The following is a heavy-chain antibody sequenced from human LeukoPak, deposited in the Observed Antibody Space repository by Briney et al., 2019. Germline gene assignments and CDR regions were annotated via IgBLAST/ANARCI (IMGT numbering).Heavy chain of an antibody. D-gene: IGHD1-26*01. V-gene: IGHV4-4*02. CDR1: GGSILTTNW. CDR2: VHLSGTS. CDR3: ARESGAFSPFGF. Sequence: PSETLSLTCAVSGGSILTTNWWSWVRQPPGKELEWIGEVHLSGTSNYNPSLKSRVSMSIDKSKNQLSLKLTSVTAADTAMYYCARESGAFSPFGFWGQGTLVTVSS. J-gene: IGHJ4*02.